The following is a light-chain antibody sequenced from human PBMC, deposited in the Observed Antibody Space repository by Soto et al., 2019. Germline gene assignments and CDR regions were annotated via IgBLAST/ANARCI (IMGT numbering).Light chain of an antibody. Sequence: DVVMTQSPLSLPVTLGQPASISCRSSQSLVYSDGNTYLNWFQQRPGQSPRRLIYKVSNRDSGVPDRFSGSGSGPDFTLKISRVEAEDVGVYYCMRGTHWPPYTFGQGTKLEIK. V-gene: IGKV2-30*01. CDR3: MRGTHWPPYT. J-gene: IGKJ2*01. CDR1: QSLVYSDGNTY. CDR2: KVS.